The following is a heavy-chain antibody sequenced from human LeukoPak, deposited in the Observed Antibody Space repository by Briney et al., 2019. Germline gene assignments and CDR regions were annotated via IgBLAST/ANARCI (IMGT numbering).Heavy chain of an antibody. J-gene: IGHJ4*02. Sequence: GGSLRLSCAASGFTFSSYAMSWVRQAPGKGLEWVSAISGSGGSTYCADSVKGRFTISRDNSKNTLYLQMNSLRAEDTAVYYCAKDDQFRGELLLLTLDYWGQGTLVTVSS. V-gene: IGHV3-23*01. CDR1: GFTFSSYA. D-gene: IGHD1-26*01. CDR2: ISGSGGST. CDR3: AKDDQFRGELLLLTLDY.